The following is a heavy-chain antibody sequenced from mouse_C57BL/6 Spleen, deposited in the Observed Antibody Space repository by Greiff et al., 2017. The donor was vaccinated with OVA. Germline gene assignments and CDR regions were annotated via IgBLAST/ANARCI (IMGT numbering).Heavy chain of an antibody. Sequence: EVQLQQSGPGLVKPSQSLSLTCSVTGYSITSGYYWNWIRQFPGNKLEWMGYISYDGSNNYNPSLKNRISITRDTSKNQFFLKLNSVTTEDTATYYCARVSSSYVWWYFDVWGTGTTVTVSS. D-gene: IGHD1-1*01. CDR2: ISYDGSN. V-gene: IGHV3-6*01. CDR3: ARVSSSYVWWYFDV. CDR1: GYSITSGYY. J-gene: IGHJ1*03.